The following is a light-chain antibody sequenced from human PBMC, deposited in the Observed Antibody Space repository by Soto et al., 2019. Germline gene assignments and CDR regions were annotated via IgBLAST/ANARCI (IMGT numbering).Light chain of an antibody. CDR1: QGISNY. CDR3: QKNNSAPRT. Sequence: DIQMTQSPSSLSSSVGDRVTITCRASQGISNYLAWYQQKPGKVPKLLIYAASTLPAGVPSRFSGSGSGTDFTLTISSLQPEDAATYCCQKNNSAPRTFGQGTKVEIK. CDR2: AAS. J-gene: IGKJ1*01. V-gene: IGKV1-27*01.